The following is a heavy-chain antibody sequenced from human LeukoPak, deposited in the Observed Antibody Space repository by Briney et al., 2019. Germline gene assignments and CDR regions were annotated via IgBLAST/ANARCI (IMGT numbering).Heavy chain of an antibody. CDR1: GFTFSSYW. Sequence: GGSLTLSCAASGFTFSSYWMHWVRQAPGKGLVWVSRINSDGSSTSYADSVKGRFTISRDNAKNTVYLQMNSLRAEDTAVYYCARDGYSNYYYGMDVWGQGTTVTVSS. V-gene: IGHV3-74*01. D-gene: IGHD4-11*01. CDR2: INSDGSST. J-gene: IGHJ6*02. CDR3: ARDGYSNYYYGMDV.